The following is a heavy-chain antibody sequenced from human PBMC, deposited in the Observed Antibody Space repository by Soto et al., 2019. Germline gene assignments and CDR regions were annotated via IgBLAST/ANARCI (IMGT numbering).Heavy chain of an antibody. J-gene: IGHJ4*02. D-gene: IGHD6-13*01. CDR1: GFFFTTYA. Sequence: GGSLRLSCAASGFFFTTYAMDWVRQAPGEGLEWVSGISGSGGATSYADSVKGRFTISRDNSKNTLYLNMDSLRADDAAVYFCAKDAVMVSSSYNYFDYWGQGTLVTVSS. V-gene: IGHV3-23*01. CDR2: ISGSGGAT. CDR3: AKDAVMVSSSYNYFDY.